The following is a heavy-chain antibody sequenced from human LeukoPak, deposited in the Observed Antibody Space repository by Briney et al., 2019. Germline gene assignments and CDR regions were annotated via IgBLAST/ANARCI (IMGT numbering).Heavy chain of an antibody. D-gene: IGHD7-27*01. Sequence: PGGSLRLSCAASGFTFSNYWMSWVRQAPGKGLEWVANMNQDGSEKYYVDSVKGRFTISRDNAKNTLYLQMDSLRADDTAVYYCARDLHWGASDFWGQGTLVTVSS. CDR3: ARDLHWGASDF. CDR2: MNQDGSEK. V-gene: IGHV3-7*01. J-gene: IGHJ4*02. CDR1: GFTFSNYW.